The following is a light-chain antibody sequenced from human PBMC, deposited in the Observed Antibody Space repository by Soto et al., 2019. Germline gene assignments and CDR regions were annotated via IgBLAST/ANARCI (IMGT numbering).Light chain of an antibody. CDR1: QNISNF. J-gene: IGKJ1*01. CDR3: QKYNSAPPWT. V-gene: IGKV1-27*01. CDR2: AAS. Sequence: DIQMTQSPSSLSASVGDRVTITCRAGQNISNFLAWYQQKPGKVPKLLIYAASTLQSGVPSRFSGSGSGTDFTLTISSLEPEDVATYYCQKYNSAPPWTFGQGTKVDIK.